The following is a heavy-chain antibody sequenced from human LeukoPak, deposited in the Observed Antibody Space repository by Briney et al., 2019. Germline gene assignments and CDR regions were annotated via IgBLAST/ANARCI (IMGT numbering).Heavy chain of an antibody. D-gene: IGHD6-13*01. J-gene: IGHJ4*02. V-gene: IGHV4-38-2*02. CDR3: ARGVIAAGGNDFDY. CDR2: VYHNGAT. Sequence: SETLSLTCTVSGYAITSGYYWGWVRQSPGKGLEWIGDVYHNGATFDNPSLKSRLSISVDTSKNQFSLNLSSVTAADTAVYYCARGVIAAGGNDFDYWGQGTLVTVSS. CDR1: GYAITSGYY.